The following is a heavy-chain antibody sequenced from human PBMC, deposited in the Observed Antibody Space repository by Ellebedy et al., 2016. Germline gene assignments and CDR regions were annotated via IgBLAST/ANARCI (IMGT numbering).Heavy chain of an antibody. V-gene: IGHV3-7*04. D-gene: IGHD3-16*01. CDR3: ARSGDYVWGTFYYYYGMDV. Sequence: GGSLRLSXAASGFTFSSYWMSWVRQAPGKGLEWVANIKQDGSEKYYVDSVKGRFTISRDNAKNSLYLQMNSLRAEDTAVYYCARSGDYVWGTFYYYYGMDVWGQGTTVTVSS. J-gene: IGHJ6*02. CDR1: GFTFSSYW. CDR2: IKQDGSEK.